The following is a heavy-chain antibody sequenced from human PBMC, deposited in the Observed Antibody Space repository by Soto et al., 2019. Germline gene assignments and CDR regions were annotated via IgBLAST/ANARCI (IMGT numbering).Heavy chain of an antibody. CDR2: INANNGNT. CDR1: GYTFTSYD. J-gene: IGHJ3*02. CDR3: ARDLLWFGTFDI. D-gene: IGHD3-10*01. Sequence: ASVKVSCKASGYTFTSYDINWVRQAPGQGLEWMGWINANNGNTNYAQKLQGRVTMTTDTSTSTAYMELRSLRSDDTAVYCCARDLLWFGTFDIWGQGTMVTVSS. V-gene: IGHV1-18*01.